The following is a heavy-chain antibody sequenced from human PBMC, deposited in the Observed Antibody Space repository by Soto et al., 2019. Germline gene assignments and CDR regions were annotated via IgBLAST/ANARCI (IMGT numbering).Heavy chain of an antibody. CDR3: ARDGGTGWLLPSSGWYAYFDY. D-gene: IGHD6-19*01. V-gene: IGHV3-23*01. J-gene: IGHJ4*02. CDR1: GFTLSNYA. Sequence: LRLSCAASGFTLSNYAMSWVRQAPGKGLEWVSTFSGTGGYTYYTDSVKGRFTISRDNSKNTLYLQMNSLRAEDTAVYYCARDGGTGWLLPSSGWYAYFDYWGQGTLVTVSS. CDR2: FSGTGGYT.